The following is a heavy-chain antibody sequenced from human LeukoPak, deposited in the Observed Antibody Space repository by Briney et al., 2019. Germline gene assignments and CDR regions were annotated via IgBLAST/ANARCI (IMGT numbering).Heavy chain of an antibody. D-gene: IGHD3-16*01. CDR2: IWYDGSNK. V-gene: IGHV3-33*01. Sequence: HPGGSLRLSCAASGFTFSSYGMPWVRQAPGKGLEWVAVIWYDGSNKYYADSVKGRFTISRDDSKNTLYLQMNSLRAEDTAVYYCARAFGLRSTTSDYWGQGTLVTVSS. CDR3: ARAFGLRSTTSDY. CDR1: GFTFSSYG. J-gene: IGHJ4*02.